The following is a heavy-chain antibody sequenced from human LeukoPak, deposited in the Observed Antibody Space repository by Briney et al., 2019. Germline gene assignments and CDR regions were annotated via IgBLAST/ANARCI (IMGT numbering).Heavy chain of an antibody. CDR2: IKHDGSEK. CDR1: GFIFTNYF. Sequence: GGSLRLSCAASGFIFTNYFMSWVRQAPGKGLEWVASIKHDGSEKYYVDSVRGRFTISRDNTMNSLYLQMSSLRAEDTTVYYCATDRGWRTSGYYLYYFEYWGQGTLVTFSS. CDR3: ATDRGWRTSGYYLYYFEY. D-gene: IGHD3-3*01. J-gene: IGHJ4*02. V-gene: IGHV3-7*01.